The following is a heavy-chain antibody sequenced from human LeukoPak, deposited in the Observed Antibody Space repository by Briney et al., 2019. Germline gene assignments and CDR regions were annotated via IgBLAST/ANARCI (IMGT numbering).Heavy chain of an antibody. Sequence: GGSLRLSCAASGFTFDDYAMHWVRQAPGKGLEWVSGISWNSGSIGYADSVKGRFTIPRDNAKNSLYLQMNSLRAEDTALYYCAKGPRTTVTTTLDYWGQGTLVTVSS. V-gene: IGHV3-9*01. CDR1: GFTFDDYA. J-gene: IGHJ4*02. D-gene: IGHD4-17*01. CDR3: AKGPRTTVTTTLDY. CDR2: ISWNSGSI.